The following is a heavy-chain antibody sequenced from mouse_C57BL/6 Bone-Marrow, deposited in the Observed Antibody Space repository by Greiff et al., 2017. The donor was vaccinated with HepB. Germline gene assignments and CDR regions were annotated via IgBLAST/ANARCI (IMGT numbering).Heavy chain of an antibody. CDR3: ARHWGYDYDDGYYFDY. D-gene: IGHD2-4*01. CDR1: GFTFSSYG. V-gene: IGHV5-6*01. J-gene: IGHJ2*01. CDR2: ISSGGSYT. Sequence: DVHLVESGGDLVKPGGSLKLSCAASGFTFSSYGMSWVRQTPDKRLEWVATISSGGSYTYYPDSVKGRFTISRDNAKNTLYLQMSSLKSEDTAMYYCARHWGYDYDDGYYFDYWGQGTTLTVSS.